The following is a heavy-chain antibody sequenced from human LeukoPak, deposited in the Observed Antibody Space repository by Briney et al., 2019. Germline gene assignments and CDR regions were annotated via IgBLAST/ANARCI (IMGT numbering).Heavy chain of an antibody. CDR2: ISSSSSTI. J-gene: IGHJ4*02. D-gene: IGHD3-16*01. Sequence: GGSLRLSCAASGFTFSSYSMNWVRQAPGKGLEWVSYISSSSSTIYYADSVKGRFTISRDNAKNSLYLQTNSLRAEDTAVYYCARGKNYVDFDYWGQGTLVTVSS. V-gene: IGHV3-48*04. CDR3: ARGKNYVDFDY. CDR1: GFTFSSYS.